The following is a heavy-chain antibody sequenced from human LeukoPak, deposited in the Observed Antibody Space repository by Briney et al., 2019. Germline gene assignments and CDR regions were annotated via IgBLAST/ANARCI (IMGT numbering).Heavy chain of an antibody. CDR2: ISYDGSNK. D-gene: IGHD3/OR15-3a*01. CDR3: ARGRTGYIPIDY. J-gene: IGHJ4*02. V-gene: IGHV3-30*04. CDR1: GFTFSSYA. Sequence: GRSLRLSCAASGFTFSSYAMHWVRQAPGKGLERVAVISYDGSNKYYADSVKGRFTISRDNSKNTLYLQMNSLRAEDTAVYYCARGRTGYIPIDYWGQGTLVTVSS.